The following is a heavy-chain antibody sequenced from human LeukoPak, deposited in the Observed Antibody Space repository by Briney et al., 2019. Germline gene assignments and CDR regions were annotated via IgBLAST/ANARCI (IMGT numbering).Heavy chain of an antibody. CDR1: GGSISGSY. Sequence: PSETLSLTCSVAGGSISGSYCTWIRQPAGEGLEWIGRVYTSGSTHYNPSLKTRLTMSVDTSKNQFSLKLSSVTAADTAVYYCARLITGTTTAFDIWGQGTMVTVSS. D-gene: IGHD1-7*01. CDR2: VYTSGST. J-gene: IGHJ3*02. V-gene: IGHV4-4*07. CDR3: ARLITGTTTAFDI.